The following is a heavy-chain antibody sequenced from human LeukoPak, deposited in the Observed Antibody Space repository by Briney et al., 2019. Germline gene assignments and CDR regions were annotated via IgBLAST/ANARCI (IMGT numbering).Heavy chain of an antibody. V-gene: IGHV3-23*01. CDR2: ISGSGGST. J-gene: IGHJ6*02. CDR3: AKDGGGSLEWLPPMDV. CDR1: GFTFSSYA. D-gene: IGHD3-3*01. Sequence: GGSLRLSCAASGFTFSSYAMSWVRQAPGKGLEWVSAISGSGGSTYYGDSVKGRFTISRDNSKNTLYLQMNSLRAEDTAVYYCAKDGGGSLEWLPPMDVWGQGTTVTVPS.